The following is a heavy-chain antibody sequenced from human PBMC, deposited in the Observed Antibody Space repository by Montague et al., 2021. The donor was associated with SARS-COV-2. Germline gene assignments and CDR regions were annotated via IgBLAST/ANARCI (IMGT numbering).Heavy chain of an antibody. V-gene: IGHV4-59*02. D-gene: IGHD2-2*02. CDR2: MNYTGTS. J-gene: IGHJ4*01. Sequence: SETLSLTCAISGGSASGYYWAWIRQPPGKGLEWIGYMNYTGTSNYNPSLKSRVSMSIDTSKNHFSLNLTSVAAADTAVYYCARGLGHTSMFRFFDYWGQGAQVTVSS. CDR3: ARGLGHTSMFRFFDY. CDR1: GGSASGYY.